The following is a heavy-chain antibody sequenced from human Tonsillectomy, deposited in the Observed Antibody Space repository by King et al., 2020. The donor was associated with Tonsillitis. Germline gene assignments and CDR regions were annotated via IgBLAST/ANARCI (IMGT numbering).Heavy chain of an antibody. J-gene: IGHJ4*02. D-gene: IGHD3-3*01. V-gene: IGHV4-39*01. CDR3: ARQARTLVLPEYDFWSGEFDY. CDR1: GGSISSSSYY. Sequence: LQLQESGPGLVKPSETLSLTCTVSGGSISSSSYYWGWIRQPPGKGLEWIGSIYYSVSTYYNPSLKSRVTISVDTSKNQFSLKLSSVTAADTAVYYCARQARTLVLPEYDFWSGEFDYWGQGTLVTVSS. CDR2: IYYSVST.